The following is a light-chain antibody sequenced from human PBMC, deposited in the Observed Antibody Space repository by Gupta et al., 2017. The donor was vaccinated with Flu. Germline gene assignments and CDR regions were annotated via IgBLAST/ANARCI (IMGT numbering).Light chain of an antibody. V-gene: IGLV2-14*01. CDR3: SSYTRSTTSIIAWV. CDR1: SSDIGGYNR. Sequence: QSALTQPASVSGSLGQSITISCTGTSSDIGGYNRVSWYQQHPGKAPKLIIYEVSNRPSGLSDRFSGSRSGNTASLTISGLQADDEADYYCSSYTRSTTSIIAWVFGGGTRLTVL. CDR2: EVS. J-gene: IGLJ3*02.